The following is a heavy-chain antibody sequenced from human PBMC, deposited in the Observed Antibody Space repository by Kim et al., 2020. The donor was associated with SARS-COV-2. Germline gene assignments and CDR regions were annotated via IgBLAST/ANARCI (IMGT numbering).Heavy chain of an antibody. CDR2: IYYTGST. Sequence: SETLSLTCTVSGGSISSGDYYWSWIRQPPGKGLEWIGYIYYTGSTHYNPSLNSRVTISIDTSKIQFSLKVSSVTAADTAVYYCARGPPIGGGDCYSHWGQGTLVTVSS. D-gene: IGHD2-21*02. J-gene: IGHJ4*02. V-gene: IGHV4-30-4*01. CDR1: GGSISSGDYY. CDR3: ARGPPIGGGDCYSH.